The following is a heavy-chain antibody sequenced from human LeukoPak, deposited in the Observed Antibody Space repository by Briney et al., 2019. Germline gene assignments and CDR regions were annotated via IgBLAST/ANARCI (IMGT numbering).Heavy chain of an antibody. V-gene: IGHV4-34*01. D-gene: IGHD6-13*01. CDR2: INHSGST. J-gene: IGHJ5*02. CDR3: ARHVNGQAALRLDP. Sequence: PSETLSLTCAVYGGSFSGYYWSWIRQPPGKGLEWIGEINHSGSTNYNPSLKSRVTISVDTSKNQFSLKLSSVTAADTAVYYCARHVNGQAALRLDPWGQGTLVTVSS. CDR1: GGSFSGYY.